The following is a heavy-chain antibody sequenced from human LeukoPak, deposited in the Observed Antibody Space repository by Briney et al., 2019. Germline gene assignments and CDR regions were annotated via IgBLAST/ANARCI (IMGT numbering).Heavy chain of an antibody. CDR1: GGSISSNNYY. J-gene: IGHJ6*03. Sequence: KPSETLSLTCTVSGGSISSNNYYWGWIRQPPGKGLEWIGSIYYSGSTYYNPSLKSRVTISVDTSKKLVSLKLRSVTAADTAVYYCAREVSSSWPYYYYYMDVWGKGTTVTVSS. CDR2: IYYSGST. D-gene: IGHD6-13*01. CDR3: AREVSSSWPYYYYYMDV. V-gene: IGHV4-39*02.